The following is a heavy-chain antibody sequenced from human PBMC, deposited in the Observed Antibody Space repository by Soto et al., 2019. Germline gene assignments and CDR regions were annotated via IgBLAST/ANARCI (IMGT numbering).Heavy chain of an antibody. CDR3: ARFAYFDWLARYYYGMDV. CDR1: GYTFTSYD. CDR2: MNPNSGNT. Sequence: ASVNVSCKASGYTFTSYDINWVRQATGQGLEWMGWMNPNSGNTGYAQKFQGRVTMTRNTSISTAYMELSSLRSEDTAVYYCARFAYFDWLARYYYGMDVWGQGTTVTVSS. V-gene: IGHV1-8*01. D-gene: IGHD3-9*01. J-gene: IGHJ6*02.